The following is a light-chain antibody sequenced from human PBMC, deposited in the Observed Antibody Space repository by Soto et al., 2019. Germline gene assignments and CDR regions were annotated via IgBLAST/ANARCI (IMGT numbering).Light chain of an antibody. V-gene: IGKV3-20*01. J-gene: IGKJ1*01. Sequence: EFVLTQSPGTLSLSPGERATLSCRASQTVRNNYLAWYQQKPGQAPRLLIYDASSRATGIPARFSGSGSGTEFTLTISSLQSEDFAEYHCQQYNNWPQTFGQGTKVDI. CDR3: QQYNNWPQT. CDR1: QTVRNNY. CDR2: DAS.